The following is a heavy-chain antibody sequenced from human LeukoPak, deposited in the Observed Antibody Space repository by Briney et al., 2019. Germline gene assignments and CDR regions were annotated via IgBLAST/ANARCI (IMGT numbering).Heavy chain of an antibody. V-gene: IGHV4-59*01. CDR2: IYYSGST. CDR3: AGSGTAMKKPQKQFDY. D-gene: IGHD5-18*01. CDR1: GGSISSYY. J-gene: IGHJ4*02. Sequence: SETLSLTCTVSGGSISSYYWSWIRQPPGKGLEWIGYIYYSGSTNYNPSLKSRVTISVDTSKNQFSLKLSSVTAADTAVYYCAGSGTAMKKPQKQFDYWGQGTLVTVSS.